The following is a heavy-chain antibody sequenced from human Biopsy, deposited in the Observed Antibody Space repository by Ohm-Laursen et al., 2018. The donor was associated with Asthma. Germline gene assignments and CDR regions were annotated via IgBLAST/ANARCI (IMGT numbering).Heavy chain of an antibody. CDR2: ISYTGSA. D-gene: IGHD7-27*01. J-gene: IGHJ4*02. V-gene: IGHV4-39*01. Sequence: TLSLTCTVSGGSMSSSSYYWGWIRQPPGKGLEWMGSISYTGSAYHNPSLKSRVTISVDTSKNHFSLKLSSVTAADTAVYYCAGHWDWGSFFDYWGQGTPVTVSS. CDR3: AGHWDWGSFFDY. CDR1: GGSMSSSSYY.